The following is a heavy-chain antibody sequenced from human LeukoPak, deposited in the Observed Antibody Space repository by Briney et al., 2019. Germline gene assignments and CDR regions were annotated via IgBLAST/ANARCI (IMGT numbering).Heavy chain of an antibody. J-gene: IGHJ4*02. CDR1: GFTFTSHW. D-gene: IGHD2-15*01. Sequence: GGSLRLSCAASGFTFTSHWMTWVRQAPGKGLEWVANIKKDGSEKYYVDSVKGRFTISRDDAKNSVYLQMNSLRAEDTAVYYCAGYCSGGSCYSWGQGTLVTVSS. V-gene: IGHV3-7*01. CDR2: IKKDGSEK. CDR3: AGYCSGGSCYS.